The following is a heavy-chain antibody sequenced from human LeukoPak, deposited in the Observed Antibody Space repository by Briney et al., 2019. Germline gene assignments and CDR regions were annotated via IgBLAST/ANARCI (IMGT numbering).Heavy chain of an antibody. CDR3: ARQTTARPSSWYFDL. CDR2: IYYSGTT. Sequence: SETLSLTCAVYGGSFSGYYWSWIRQPPGKGLEWIGSIYYSGTTYYNPSLKSRVTISVDTSKNQFSLKLSSVTAADTAVYYCARQTTARPSSWYFDLWGRGTLVTVSS. V-gene: IGHV4-34*01. CDR1: GGSFSGYY. J-gene: IGHJ2*01. D-gene: IGHD4-17*01.